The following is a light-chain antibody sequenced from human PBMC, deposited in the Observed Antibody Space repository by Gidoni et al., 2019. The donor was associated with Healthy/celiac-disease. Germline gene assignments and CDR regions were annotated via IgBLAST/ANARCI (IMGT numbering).Light chain of an antibody. J-gene: IGLJ1*01. CDR2: EVR. V-gene: IGLV2-14*01. Sequence: QSALTQPASVSGSPGQSITISCTGTSSDVGGYNYVSWYQQHPGKAPKLMIYEVRNRPSGVSNRFSGSKSGNTASRTISGLQAEDEADYYCSSYTSSSTLVFGTGTKVTVL. CDR1: SSDVGGYNY. CDR3: SSYTSSSTLV.